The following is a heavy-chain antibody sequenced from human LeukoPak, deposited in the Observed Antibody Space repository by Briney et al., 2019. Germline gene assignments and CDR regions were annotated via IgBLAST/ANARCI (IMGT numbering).Heavy chain of an antibody. CDR1: GGSFSGYY. Sequence: SETLSLTCAVYGGSFSGYYWSWIRQPPGKGLEWIGEINHSGSTNYNPSLKSRVTISVDSSKNQFSLKLTSVTAADTAVYYCARQNCVVVTAIRIFDYWGQGTLVTVSS. J-gene: IGHJ4*02. D-gene: IGHD2-21*02. CDR3: ARQNCVVVTAIRIFDY. V-gene: IGHV4-34*01. CDR2: INHSGST.